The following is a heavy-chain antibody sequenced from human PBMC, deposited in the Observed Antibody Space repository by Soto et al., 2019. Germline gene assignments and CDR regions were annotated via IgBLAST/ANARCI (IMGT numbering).Heavy chain of an antibody. Sequence: SETLSLTCAVYGGSFSGYYWSWIRQPPGKGLEWIGEINHSGSTNYNPSLKSRVTISVDTSKNQFSLKLSSVTAADTAVYYCARLRSDIVVVPAATRGGFDYWGQGTLVTVSS. CDR2: INHSGST. D-gene: IGHD2-2*01. J-gene: IGHJ4*02. CDR1: GGSFSGYY. CDR3: ARLRSDIVVVPAATRGGFDY. V-gene: IGHV4-34*01.